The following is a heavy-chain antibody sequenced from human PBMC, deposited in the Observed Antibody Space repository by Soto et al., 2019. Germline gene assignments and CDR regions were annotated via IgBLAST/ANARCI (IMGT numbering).Heavy chain of an antibody. CDR2: ISAYNGNT. V-gene: IGHV1-18*01. CDR3: VRDRSYASGDY. D-gene: IGHD3-10*01. Sequence: ATGKGLEWMGWISAYNGNTNYAQKLQGRVTMTTDTSKNTLYLQMNSLRAEDTALYYCVRDRSYASGDYWGQGTQVTVSS. J-gene: IGHJ4*02.